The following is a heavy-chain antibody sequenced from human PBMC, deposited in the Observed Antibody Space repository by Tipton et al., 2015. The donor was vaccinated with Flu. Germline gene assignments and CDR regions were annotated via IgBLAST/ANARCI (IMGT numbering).Heavy chain of an antibody. D-gene: IGHD3-3*01. Sequence: TLSLTCTVSGGSVSSGSYYWSWIRQPPGKGLEWIGYIYYSGSTNYNPSLKSRVTISVDTSKNQFSLKLSSVTAADTAVYYCARDGIFGVVMAYYYGMDVWGQGTTVTVSS. CDR2: IYYSGST. J-gene: IGHJ6*02. V-gene: IGHV4-61*01. CDR1: GGSVSSGSYY. CDR3: ARDGIFGVVMAYYYGMDV.